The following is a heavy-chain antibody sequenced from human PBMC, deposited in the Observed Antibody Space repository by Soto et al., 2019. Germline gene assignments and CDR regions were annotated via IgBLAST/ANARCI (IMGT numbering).Heavy chain of an antibody. CDR2: IYYSGST. CDR1: GGSISSYY. CDR3: ARTSSSSLDYYYMDV. Sequence: SETLSLTCTVSGGSISSYYWSWIRQPPGKGLEWIGYIYYSGSTNYNPSLKSRVTISVDTSKNQFSLKLSSVTAADTAVYYCARTSSSSLDYYYMDVWGKGTTL. D-gene: IGHD6-6*01. J-gene: IGHJ6*03. V-gene: IGHV4-59*08.